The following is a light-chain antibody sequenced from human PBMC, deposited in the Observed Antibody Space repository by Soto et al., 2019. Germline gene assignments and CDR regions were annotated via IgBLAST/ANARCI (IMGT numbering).Light chain of an antibody. J-gene: IGKJ1*01. CDR2: RAS. Sequence: DIQMTQSPSTLSASVGDRVTITSRASQSISSWLAWYQQKPGKAPNLLIYRASSLESGVPSRFSGSGSGTEFTLTISILQPDDFATYYCQQYSTYWAFGQGTKVDIK. CDR3: QQYSTYWA. CDR1: QSISSW. V-gene: IGKV1-5*03.